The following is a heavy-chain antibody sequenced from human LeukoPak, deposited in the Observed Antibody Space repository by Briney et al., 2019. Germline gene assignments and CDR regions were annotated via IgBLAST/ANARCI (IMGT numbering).Heavy chain of an antibody. CDR1: GLTFISYG. CDR3: AKEDLYYFDY. J-gene: IGHJ4*02. Sequence: GGSLRLSCAASGLTFISYGMHWVRQAPGKGLEWVAFIRYDGSNKYYADSVKGRFTISRDNSKNTLYLQMNSLRAEDTAVYYCAKEDLYYFDYWGQGTLVTVSS. CDR2: IRYDGSNK. V-gene: IGHV3-30*02.